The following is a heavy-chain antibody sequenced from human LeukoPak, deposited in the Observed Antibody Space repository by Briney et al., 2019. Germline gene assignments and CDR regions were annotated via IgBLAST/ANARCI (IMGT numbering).Heavy chain of an antibody. D-gene: IGHD3-10*01. CDR1: GFTFSNYG. J-gene: IGHJ4*02. CDR2: IWNDGRNK. V-gene: IGHV3-33*01. Sequence: GGPLRLSCAASGFTFSNYGMHWVRRAPGKVLDWVAVIWNDGRNKYYADSVKGRFTISRDNSKNTLYLQMNSLRAEDTSVYYCASGSGRSPPDFDYWGQGTLVTVSS. CDR3: ASGSGRSPPDFDY.